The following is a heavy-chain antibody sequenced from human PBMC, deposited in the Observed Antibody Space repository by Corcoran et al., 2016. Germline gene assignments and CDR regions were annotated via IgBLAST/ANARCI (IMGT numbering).Heavy chain of an antibody. J-gene: IGHJ1*01. Sequence: QVQLQQSGPGLVQPAQTLSLTCAISGDSVSSNSAAWHWIRRSPSRGLEWLGRTYYRSKWSRDYAPSVKGRITINPDTYKNPFSLHLNSVTPEDTAVYYCARGGQVPHFQYGGQGTLVTVSS. CDR2: TYYRSKWSR. D-gene: IGHD5-12*01. CDR1: GDSVSSNSAA. V-gene: IGHV6-1*01. CDR3: ARGGQVPHFQY.